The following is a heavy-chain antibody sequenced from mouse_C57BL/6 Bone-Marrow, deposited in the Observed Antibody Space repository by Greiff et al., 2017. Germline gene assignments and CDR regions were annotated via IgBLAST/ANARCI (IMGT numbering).Heavy chain of an antibody. D-gene: IGHD2-1*01. CDR1: GYSITSGYY. J-gene: IGHJ2*01. CDR2: ISYDGSN. CDR3: ARADYYGNYGFDY. Sequence: EVQLQESGPGLVKPSQSLSLTCSVTGYSITSGYYWNWIRQFPGNKLEWMGYISYDGSNNYNPSLKNRISITRDTSKNQFFLKLNSVTTEDTATYYCARADYYGNYGFDYWGQGTTRTVSS. V-gene: IGHV3-6*01.